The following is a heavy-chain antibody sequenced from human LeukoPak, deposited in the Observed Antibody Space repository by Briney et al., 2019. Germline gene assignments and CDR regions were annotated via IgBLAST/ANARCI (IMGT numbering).Heavy chain of an antibody. D-gene: IGHD5-18*01. CDR2: IRYYGDNK. J-gene: IGHJ4*02. Sequence: PGGSLRLPCAASGFPLRSYVMLWLRQAPGKGLEGVAFIRYYGDNKYYAHPVKGRFTISGDNSKNTLYPQMNSLRAEDRAVYYCAKVPIREYSYEWWGQGTLVTVSS. V-gene: IGHV3-30*02. CDR1: GFPLRSYV. CDR3: AKVPIREYSYEW.